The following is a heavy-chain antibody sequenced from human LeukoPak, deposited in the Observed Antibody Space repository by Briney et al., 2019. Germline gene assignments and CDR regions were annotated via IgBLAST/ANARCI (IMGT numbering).Heavy chain of an antibody. CDR3: ARAQAGNYDWPLDL. V-gene: IGHV1-69*05. CDR1: GGTFSSYA. Sequence: SVKVSCKASGGTFSSYAISWVRQAAGQGLEWMGGIIPIFGTANYAQKFQGRVTITTDESTSTAYMELSSLRSDDTAVYYCARAQAGNYDWPLDLWGQGTLVTVSS. D-gene: IGHD5-12*01. J-gene: IGHJ5*02. CDR2: IIPIFGTA.